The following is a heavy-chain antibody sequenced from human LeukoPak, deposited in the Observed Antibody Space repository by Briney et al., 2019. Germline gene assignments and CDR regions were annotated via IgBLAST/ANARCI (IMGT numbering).Heavy chain of an antibody. Sequence: GGSLRLSCAASGFIFSTYWMSWVRQAPGKGLEWLANIKEDGTEIYYVDSVKGRFTISRDNAKNSLYLQMNSLRAEDTAVYYCARKEGVIDYWGQGTLVTVSS. CDR2: IKEDGTEI. CDR1: GFIFSTYW. CDR3: ARKEGVIDY. D-gene: IGHD3-10*01. J-gene: IGHJ4*02. V-gene: IGHV3-7*01.